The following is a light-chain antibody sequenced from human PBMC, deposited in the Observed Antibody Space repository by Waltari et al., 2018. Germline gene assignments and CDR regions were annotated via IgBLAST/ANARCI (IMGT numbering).Light chain of an antibody. CDR2: DTS. V-gene: IGKV3D-15*01. CDR3: QQYNHWQWT. J-gene: IGKJ1*01. Sequence: VLTQSPATLSVSLGARATLSCRASQTINNNLAWYQLKPGQAPRILIYDTSALATGIPARFSGIGSGTEFALTISGLQSEDFAIYYCQQYNHWQWTFGQGTRVDIK. CDR1: QTINNN.